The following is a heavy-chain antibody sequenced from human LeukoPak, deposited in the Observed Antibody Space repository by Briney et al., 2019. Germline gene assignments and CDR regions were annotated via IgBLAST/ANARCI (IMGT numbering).Heavy chain of an antibody. CDR1: GYTFTTYG. CDR2: ISAYNGNT. Sequence: ASVKVSCKASGYTFTTYGISWGRQAPGQGLEWMGWISAYNGNTNYAQKFQDRVTMTTDTSTNTAYVELRSLRSDDTAMYYCARDFPPATVTTKRYFDYWGQGTLVTVSS. V-gene: IGHV1-18*01. J-gene: IGHJ4*02. CDR3: ARDFPPATVTTKRYFDY. D-gene: IGHD4-4*01.